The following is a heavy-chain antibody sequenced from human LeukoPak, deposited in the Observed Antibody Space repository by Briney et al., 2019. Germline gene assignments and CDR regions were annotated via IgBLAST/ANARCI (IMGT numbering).Heavy chain of an antibody. D-gene: IGHD3-10*01. CDR3: AKDSYYYGSGSYHLSRYYYYGMDV. Sequence: GGSLRLSCAASGFTFSSYAMSWVRQAPGKGLEWVSAISGSGGSTYYADSVKGRFTISRDNSKNTLYLQMNSLRAEDTAVYYCAKDSYYYGSGSYHLSRYYYYGMDVWGKGTTVTVSS. CDR1: GFTFSSYA. CDR2: ISGSGGST. V-gene: IGHV3-23*01. J-gene: IGHJ6*04.